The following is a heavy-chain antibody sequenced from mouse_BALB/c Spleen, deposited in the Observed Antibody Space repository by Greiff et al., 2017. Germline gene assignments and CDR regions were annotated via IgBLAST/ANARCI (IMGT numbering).Heavy chain of an antibody. V-gene: IGHV3-8*02. CDR3: ARDYYGSSFYWYFDV. Sequence: EVMLVESGPSLVKPSQTLSLTCSVTGDSITSGYWNWIRKFPGNKLEYMGYISYSGSTYYNPSLKSRISITRDTSKNQYYLQLNSVTTEDTATYYCARDYYGSSFYWYFDVWGAGTTVTVSS. J-gene: IGHJ1*01. CDR1: GDSITSGY. D-gene: IGHD1-1*01. CDR2: ISYSGST.